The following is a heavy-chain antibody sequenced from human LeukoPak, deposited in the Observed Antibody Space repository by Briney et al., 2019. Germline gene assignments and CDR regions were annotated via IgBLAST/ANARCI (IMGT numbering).Heavy chain of an antibody. CDR2: INGAGDRT. CDR3: ARIGMENFYDL. CDR1: GFTFSGFS. D-gene: IGHD1-7*01. J-gene: IGHJ5*02. V-gene: IGHV3-64*02. Sequence: GGSPRLSCAGSGFTFSGFSMHWVRQTPGRGLEYVSAINGAGDRTYYADSVKGRFSISRDNSKNTLYLQMGNLRGEDMALYFCARIGMENFYDLWGQGTLVTVSA.